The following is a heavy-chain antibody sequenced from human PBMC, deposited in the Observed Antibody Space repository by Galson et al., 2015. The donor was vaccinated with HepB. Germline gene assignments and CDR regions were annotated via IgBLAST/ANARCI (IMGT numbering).Heavy chain of an antibody. V-gene: IGHV3-7*01. CDR2: INQDGSEK. J-gene: IGHJ4*02. Sequence: SLRLSCAASGFTFSTYWMSWVRQAPGKGLEWVANINQDGSEKYYVDSVKGRFTISRDNAKNSLYLQMNSLRAEDTAVYYCAREGPPYDYIWGSYRSFDYWGQGTLVTVSS. CDR3: AREGPPYDYIWGSYRSFDY. CDR1: GFTFSTYW. D-gene: IGHD3-16*02.